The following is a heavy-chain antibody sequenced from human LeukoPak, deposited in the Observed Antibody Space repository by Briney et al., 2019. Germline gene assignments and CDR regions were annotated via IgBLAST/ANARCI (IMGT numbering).Heavy chain of an antibody. J-gene: IGHJ3*02. Sequence: GESLKISCKGSGYSFTSYWIGWVRQMPGKGLEWMGIIYPGDSDTRDSPSFQGQVTISADKSISTAYLQRSSLKASDTAMYYCARKNGAAVAGYDAFDIWGQGTMVTVSS. CDR1: GYSFTSYW. V-gene: IGHV5-51*01. CDR3: ARKNGAAVAGYDAFDI. D-gene: IGHD6-19*01. CDR2: IYPGDSDT.